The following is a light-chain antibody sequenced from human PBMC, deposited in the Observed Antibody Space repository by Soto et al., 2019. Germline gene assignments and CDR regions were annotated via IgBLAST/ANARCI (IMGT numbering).Light chain of an antibody. Sequence: DILMTQSPDSLAVSLGERATINCKSSQSVLYSSNNKNYLAWYQQKPGQPPKLLIYWASTRESGVPDRFSGSGSGTDFTLTISSLQAEDVAVYYCQQYYKTLWTFGQGTKVDI. J-gene: IGKJ1*01. CDR1: QSVLYSSNNKNY. CDR2: WAS. CDR3: QQYYKTLWT. V-gene: IGKV4-1*01.